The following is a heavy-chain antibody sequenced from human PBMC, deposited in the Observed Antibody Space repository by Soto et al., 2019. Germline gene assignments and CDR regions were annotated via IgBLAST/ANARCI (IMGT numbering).Heavy chain of an antibody. D-gene: IGHD6-13*01. CDR1: GGSISSYY. J-gene: IGHJ5*02. V-gene: IGHV4-59*01. CDR3: ARVGVTGYSSSWYLNWFDP. CDR2: IYYSGST. Sequence: SETLSLTCTVSGGSISSYYWSWIRQPPGKGLEWIGYIYYSGSTNYNPSLKSRVTISVDTSKNQFSLKLSSVTAADTAVYYCARVGVTGYSSSWYLNWFDPWGQGILVTVSS.